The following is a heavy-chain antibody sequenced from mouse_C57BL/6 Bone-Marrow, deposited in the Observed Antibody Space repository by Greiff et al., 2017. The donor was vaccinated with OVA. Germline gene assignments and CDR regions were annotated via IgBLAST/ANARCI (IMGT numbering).Heavy chain of an antibody. Sequence: DVKLVESGGGLVQPGGSLKLSCAASGFTFSDYGMAWVRQAPRKGPEWVAFISNLAYSIYYADTVTGRFTISRENAKNTLYLEMSSLRSEDTAMYYCARRGLPYYYAMDYWGQGTSVTVSS. CDR2: ISNLAYSI. J-gene: IGHJ4*01. CDR1: GFTFSDYG. CDR3: ARRGLPYYYAMDY. D-gene: IGHD2-4*01. V-gene: IGHV5-15*04.